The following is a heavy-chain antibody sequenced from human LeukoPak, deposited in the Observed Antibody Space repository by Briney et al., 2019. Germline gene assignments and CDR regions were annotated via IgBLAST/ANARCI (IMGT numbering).Heavy chain of an antibody. Sequence: ASVKVSCKISGRTLTELSMHWVRQTRGKGLEWMGGFTPEDHKTAYAQKFQGRVTMTEDTSTDTAYMELSSLRSEDTAVYYCATATFGGYSYAILDYWGQGTLVTVSS. D-gene: IGHD5-18*01. CDR2: FTPEDHKT. J-gene: IGHJ4*02. CDR3: ATATFGGYSYAILDY. CDR1: GRTLTELS. V-gene: IGHV1-24*01.